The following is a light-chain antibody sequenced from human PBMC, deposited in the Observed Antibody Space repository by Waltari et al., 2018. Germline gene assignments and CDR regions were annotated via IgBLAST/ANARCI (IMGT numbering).Light chain of an antibody. CDR3: QQYTSISRT. J-gene: IGKJ1*01. Sequence: ERVMTQSPATLSVSPGERATLSCRASQSVTNNLAWYQQKVGQAPRLLIYDASTRATGIAARFSGSGSGTEFTLTISSLQSEDFAVYYCQQYTSISRTFGQGTKVEIK. CDR2: DAS. CDR1: QSVTNN. V-gene: IGKV3-15*01.